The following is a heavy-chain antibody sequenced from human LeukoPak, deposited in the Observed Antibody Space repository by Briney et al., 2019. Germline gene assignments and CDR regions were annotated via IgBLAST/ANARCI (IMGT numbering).Heavy chain of an antibody. CDR2: IIPILGTA. CDR1: GGTFSSYA. CDR3: ARDGRSLGYCSSTSCLPYGMDV. J-gene: IGHJ6*02. D-gene: IGHD2-2*01. V-gene: IGHV1-69*13. Sequence: ASVTVSCKASGGTFSSYAISWVRQAPGQGLEWMGGIIPILGTANYAQKFQGRVTITADESTSTAYMELSSLRSEDTAVYYCARDGRSLGYCSSTSCLPYGMDVWGQGTTVTVSS.